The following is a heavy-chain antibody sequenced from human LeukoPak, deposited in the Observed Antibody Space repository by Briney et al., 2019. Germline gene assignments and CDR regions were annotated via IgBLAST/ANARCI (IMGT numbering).Heavy chain of an antibody. Sequence: SVKVSCKASGGTFSSYAISWVRQAPGQGLEWMGRIIPIFGTANYAQKFQGRVTITTDESTSTAYMEPSSLRSEDTAVYYCAVWLMDTAMVKDFDYWGQGTLVTVSS. CDR3: AVWLMDTAMVKDFDY. CDR1: GGTFSSYA. D-gene: IGHD5-18*01. J-gene: IGHJ4*02. V-gene: IGHV1-69*05. CDR2: IIPIFGTA.